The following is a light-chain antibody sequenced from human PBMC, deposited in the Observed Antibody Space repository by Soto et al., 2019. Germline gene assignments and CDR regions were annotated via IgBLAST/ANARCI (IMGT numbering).Light chain of an antibody. CDR3: QQRNNWPWT. CDR2: EAS. V-gene: IGKV3-11*01. CDR1: QSVSDY. J-gene: IGKJ1*01. Sequence: EFVLTQSPGTLSLSPGERATLSCRASQSVSDYTAWFQQKPGQPPRLVIYEASNRATGIPDRFSGSGSGTDFTLTISSLDPEDFAVYYCQQRNNWPWTFGQGTKVDIK.